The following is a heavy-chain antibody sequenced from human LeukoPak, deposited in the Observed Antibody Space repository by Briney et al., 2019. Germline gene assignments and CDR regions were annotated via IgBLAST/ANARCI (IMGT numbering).Heavy chain of an antibody. Sequence: GGSLRLSCAASGLRFSDYYVSWIRQAPGKGLQWVSYISSGGDIMHYADSVKGRFTGSRDNAKNSGYLEMNSPGAEDTAVYYCATNLIGAGEYFQQWGQGTLVTVSS. CDR3: ATNLIGAGEYFQQ. CDR2: ISSGGDIM. V-gene: IGHV3-11*01. CDR1: GLRFSDYY. D-gene: IGHD2/OR15-2a*01. J-gene: IGHJ1*01.